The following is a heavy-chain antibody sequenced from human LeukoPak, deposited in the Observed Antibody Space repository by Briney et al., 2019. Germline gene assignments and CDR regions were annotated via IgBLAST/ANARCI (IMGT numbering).Heavy chain of an antibody. Sequence: ASVKASCKASGYSFTGKYMHWVRQAPGQGLEWMGWINPDSGDTNYEQKFQGRVTMTRDTSINTAHMELSRLRSDDTAVYYCVRSIFSSFDPWGLGTLVTVSS. V-gene: IGHV1-2*02. CDR1: GYSFTGKY. CDR2: INPDSGDT. D-gene: IGHD2-21*01. J-gene: IGHJ5*02. CDR3: VRSIFSSFDP.